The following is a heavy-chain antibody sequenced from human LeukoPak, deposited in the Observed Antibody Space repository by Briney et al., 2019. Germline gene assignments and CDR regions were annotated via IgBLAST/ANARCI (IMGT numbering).Heavy chain of an antibody. J-gene: IGHJ4*02. CDR2: INPNSGGT. CDR3: ARADPRSPGLFDY. Sequence: ASVEVSCKASGYTFTAYYMHWVRQAPGQGLEWMGWINPNSGGTNYAQNFQGRVTVTRDTSISTAYMELSRLRSDDTAVYYCARADPRSPGLFDYWGQGTLVTVS. D-gene: IGHD3/OR15-3a*01. V-gene: IGHV1-2*02. CDR1: GYTFTAYY.